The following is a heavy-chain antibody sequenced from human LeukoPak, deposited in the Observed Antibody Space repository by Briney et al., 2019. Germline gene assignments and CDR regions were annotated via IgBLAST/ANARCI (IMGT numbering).Heavy chain of an antibody. Sequence: GGSLRLSCAASGFTFNTYTMNWVRQAPGKGLEWVSSISTSSSYIYYADSVKGRFTISRDNARNSLYLQMNTLRAEDTAVYSCARGADGVSSNSRGWFDPWGQGTLVTVSS. CDR2: ISTSSSYI. V-gene: IGHV3-21*01. CDR3: ARGADGVSSNSRGWFDP. D-gene: IGHD2-15*01. CDR1: GFTFNTYT. J-gene: IGHJ5*02.